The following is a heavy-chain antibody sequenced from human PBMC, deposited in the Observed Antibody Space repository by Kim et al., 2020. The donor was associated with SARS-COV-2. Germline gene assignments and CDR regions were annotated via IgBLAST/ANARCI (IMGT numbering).Heavy chain of an antibody. D-gene: IGHD3-16*02. CDR3: ARLITFGGVIVQYYFDY. CDR1: GGSINSYY. V-gene: IGHV4-59*08. Sequence: SETLSLTCTVSGGSINSYYWSWIRQPPGKGLEWIGYIYYSGSTNYNPSLKSRVTISVDTSKNQFSLKLSSVTAADTAVYYCARLITFGGVIVQYYFDYWGQGTLVTVSS. CDR2: IYYSGST. J-gene: IGHJ4*02.